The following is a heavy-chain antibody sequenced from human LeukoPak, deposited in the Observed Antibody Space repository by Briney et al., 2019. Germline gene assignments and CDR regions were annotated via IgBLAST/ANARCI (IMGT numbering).Heavy chain of an antibody. CDR2: ISHSGSI. Sequence: SDNLSLTCTVSGGSISPYYWSWIRQPPGKGLQWIGYISHSGSINYNPSLKSRVTISVETSKNQFSLNLNSVTAADTAFYYCARHYCTSATCYSFDYWGQGSLVTVSS. J-gene: IGHJ4*02. CDR3: ARHYCTSATCYSFDY. CDR1: GGSISPYY. V-gene: IGHV4-59*08. D-gene: IGHD2/OR15-2a*01.